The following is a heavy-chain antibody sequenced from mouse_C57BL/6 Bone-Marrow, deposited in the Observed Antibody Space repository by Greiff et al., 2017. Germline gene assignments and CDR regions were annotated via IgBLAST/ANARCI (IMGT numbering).Heavy chain of an antibody. CDR2: ISDGGSYT. CDR1: GFTFSSYA. CDR3: ARDHYGSRRFDFDY. J-gene: IGHJ2*01. Sequence: EVKLVESGGGLVKPGGSLKLSCAASGFTFSSYAMSWVRQTPEKRLEWVATISDGGSYTYYPDNVKGRFTISRDNAKNNLYLQMSHLKSEDTAMYYCARDHYGSRRFDFDYWGQGTTLTVSS. D-gene: IGHD1-1*01. V-gene: IGHV5-4*01.